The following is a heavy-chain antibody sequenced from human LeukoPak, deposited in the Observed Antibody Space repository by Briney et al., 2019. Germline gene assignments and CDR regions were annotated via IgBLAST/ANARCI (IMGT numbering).Heavy chain of an antibody. V-gene: IGHV4-34*01. CDR1: GGSFSGYY. Sequence: SKTLSLTCAVYGGSFSGYYWSWIRQPPGKGLEWIGEINHSGSTNYNPSLKSRVTISVDTSKNQFSLKLSSVTAADTAVYYCARAKIYDFWSGCPHMDVWGKGTTVTVSS. D-gene: IGHD3-3*01. J-gene: IGHJ6*03. CDR2: INHSGST. CDR3: ARAKIYDFWSGCPHMDV.